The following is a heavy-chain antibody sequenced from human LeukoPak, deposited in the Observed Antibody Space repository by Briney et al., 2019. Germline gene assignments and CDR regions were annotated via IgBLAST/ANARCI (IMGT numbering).Heavy chain of an antibody. CDR2: ISGSGGST. Sequence: PGGSLRLSCAASGFTFSSYAMSWVRQAPGKGLEWVSAISGSGGSTYYADSVEGRFTISRDNSKNTLYLQMNSLRAEDTAVYYCAKDQTVTTIYYFDYWGQGTLVTVSS. D-gene: IGHD4-17*01. CDR1: GFTFSSYA. CDR3: AKDQTVTTIYYFDY. J-gene: IGHJ4*02. V-gene: IGHV3-23*01.